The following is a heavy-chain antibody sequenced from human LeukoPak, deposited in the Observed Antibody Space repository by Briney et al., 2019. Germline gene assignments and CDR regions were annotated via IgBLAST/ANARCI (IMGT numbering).Heavy chain of an antibody. CDR3: ARGQVPAARGYNWFDP. Sequence: SETLSLTCAVYGWSFNDYYWNWVRQPPGKGLGWIGEINARGDTNYNPSLKSRVTISVDSTKNQFSLTLTSMIAADTAIYYCARGQVPAARGYNWFDPWGQGTLVTVSS. J-gene: IGHJ5*02. V-gene: IGHV4-34*01. D-gene: IGHD2-2*01. CDR1: GWSFNDYY. CDR2: INARGDT.